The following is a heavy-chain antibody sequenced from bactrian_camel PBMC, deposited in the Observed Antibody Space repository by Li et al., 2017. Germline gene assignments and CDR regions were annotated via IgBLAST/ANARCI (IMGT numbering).Heavy chain of an antibody. V-gene: IGHV3S54*01. J-gene: IGHJ4*01. CDR1: SITDGIDA. CDR3: ATAPQSGGYGQHEYHV. D-gene: IGHD3*01. CDR2: IYTGFGST. Sequence: HVQLVESGGGSVQAGQSLRLSCAASSITDGIDAMAWFRQAPGKEREGIATIYTGFGSTFYANSVKGRFTISRDNAKNTLYLQLSSLKSEDTALYYCATAPQSGGYGQHEYHVWGQGTQVTVS.